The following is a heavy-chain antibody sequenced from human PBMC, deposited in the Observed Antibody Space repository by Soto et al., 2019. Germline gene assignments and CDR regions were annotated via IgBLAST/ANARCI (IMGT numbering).Heavy chain of an antibody. J-gene: IGHJ3*01. CDR2: IYSGVST. CDR3: ATRPLLPGAP. Sequence: EVQLVESGGGLIQPGGSLRLSCAASGFTFSSNDMNWFRQAPGKWLEWVSLIYSGVSTYYADSVKGRFTISRDNSKNTLYLQMSSLRAEDTAVYYCATRPLLPGAPWGQGTMVTVSS. V-gene: IGHV3-53*01. CDR1: GFTFSSND. D-gene: IGHD3-22*01.